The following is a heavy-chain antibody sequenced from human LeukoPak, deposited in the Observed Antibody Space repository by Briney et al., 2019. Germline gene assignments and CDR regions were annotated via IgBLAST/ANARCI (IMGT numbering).Heavy chain of an antibody. V-gene: IGHV4-34*01. Sequence: PSETLSLTCAVYGGSFSGYYWSWIRQPPGKGLEWIGEINHSGSTNYNPSLKSRVTISVDTSKNQFSLKLSSVTAADTAVYYCARVGYSGYDSGDYWGQGTLVTVSS. D-gene: IGHD5-12*01. J-gene: IGHJ4*02. CDR1: GGSFSGYY. CDR2: INHSGST. CDR3: ARVGYSGYDSGDY.